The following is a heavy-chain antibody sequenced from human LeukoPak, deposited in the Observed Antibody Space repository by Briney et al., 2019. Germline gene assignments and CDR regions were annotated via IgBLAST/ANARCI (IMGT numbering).Heavy chain of an antibody. CDR1: GYTFTSYG. J-gene: IGHJ4*02. D-gene: IGHD2-2*01. CDR3: ASVDCSSTSCYAGDY. Sequence: GASVKVSCKASGYTFTSYGISWVRQAPGQGLEWMGWISACNGNTNYAQKLQGRVTMTTDTSTSTAYMELRSLRSDDTAVYYCASVDCSSTSCYAGDYWGQGTLVTVSS. V-gene: IGHV1-18*01. CDR2: ISACNGNT.